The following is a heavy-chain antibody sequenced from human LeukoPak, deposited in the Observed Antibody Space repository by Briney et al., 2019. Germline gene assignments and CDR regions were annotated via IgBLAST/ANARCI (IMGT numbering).Heavy chain of an antibody. Sequence: ASVKVSCKASGYTFTGYYMHWVRQAPGQGLERMGWINPNSGGTNYAQKFQGRVTMTRDTSISTAYMELSRLRSDDTAVYYCARADCSGGSCYGMDVWGQGTTVTVSS. J-gene: IGHJ6*02. CDR1: GYTFTGYY. D-gene: IGHD2-15*01. V-gene: IGHV1-2*02. CDR3: ARADCSGGSCYGMDV. CDR2: INPNSGGT.